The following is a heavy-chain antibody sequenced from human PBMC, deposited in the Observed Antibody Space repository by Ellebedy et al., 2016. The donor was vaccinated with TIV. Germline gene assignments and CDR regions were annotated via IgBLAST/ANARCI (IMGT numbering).Heavy chain of an antibody. CDR1: GTSFGGYY. CDR2: INHSGST. D-gene: IGHD6-19*01. J-gene: IGHJ4*02. CDR3: ATTEGW. Sequence: MPSETLSLTCAVYGTSFGGYYWTWIRQPPGKGLEWIGEINHSGSTNYSPSLKSRVTISADTSKNQFSLILTSVTAADTAVYYCATTEGWWGQGTLVTVSS. V-gene: IGHV4-34*01.